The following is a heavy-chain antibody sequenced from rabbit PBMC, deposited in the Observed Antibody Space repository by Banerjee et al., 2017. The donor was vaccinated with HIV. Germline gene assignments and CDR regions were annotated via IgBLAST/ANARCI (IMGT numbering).Heavy chain of an antibody. D-gene: IGHD4-1*01. V-gene: IGHV1S40*01. J-gene: IGHJ4*01. CDR3: ARDLAGVIGWNFDL. CDR1: GFSFSGSQY. CDR2: IDTANT. Sequence: QSLEESGGDLVKPGASLTLTCTASGFSFSGSQYMCWVRQAPGKGLEWIGCIDTANTYYASWAKGRFTISKTSSTTVTLQMTSLTAADTATYFCARDLAGVIGWNFDLWGPGTLVTVS.